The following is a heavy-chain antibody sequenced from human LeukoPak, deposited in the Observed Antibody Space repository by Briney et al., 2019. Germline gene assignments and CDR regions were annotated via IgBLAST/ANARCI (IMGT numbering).Heavy chain of an antibody. D-gene: IGHD4-17*01. CDR2: IRGGGGSA. Sequence: PGGSLRLSCAASGVTFSRNAMMWVRQAPGKGPEWVSAIRGGGGSAFYADSVKGRFTISRDNSKYTLFLQMNSLRAEDTAVYYCARDPNGDYIGAFDMWGPGTMVTVSS. J-gene: IGHJ3*02. V-gene: IGHV3-23*01. CDR1: GVTFSRNA. CDR3: ARDPNGDYIGAFDM.